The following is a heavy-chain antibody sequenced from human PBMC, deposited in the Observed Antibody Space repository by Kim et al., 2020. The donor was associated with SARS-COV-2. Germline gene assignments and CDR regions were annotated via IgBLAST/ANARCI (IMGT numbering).Heavy chain of an antibody. Sequence: SVKVSCKASGGTFSSYAISWVRQAPGQGLEWMGGIIPIFGTANYAQKFQGRVTITADESTSTAYMELSSLRSEDTAVYYCARGPRDSGSYFLPRNPFDYWGQGTLVTVSS. V-gene: IGHV1-69*13. J-gene: IGHJ4*02. CDR1: GGTFSSYA. CDR3: ARGPRDSGSYFLPRNPFDY. D-gene: IGHD1-26*01. CDR2: IIPIFGTA.